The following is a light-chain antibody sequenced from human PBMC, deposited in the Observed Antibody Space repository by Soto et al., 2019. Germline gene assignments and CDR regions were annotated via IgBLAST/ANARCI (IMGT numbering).Light chain of an antibody. CDR3: QQRSNWLEIT. J-gene: IGKJ5*01. Sequence: EIVLTHSPATLSLSPCERATLSFSASQSVSSYLAWYQQKPGQAPRLLIYDASNRATGIPARFSGSGSGTDFTLTISSLEPEDFAVYYCQQRSNWLEITFGQGTRLEI. CDR1: QSVSSY. V-gene: IGKV3-11*01. CDR2: DAS.